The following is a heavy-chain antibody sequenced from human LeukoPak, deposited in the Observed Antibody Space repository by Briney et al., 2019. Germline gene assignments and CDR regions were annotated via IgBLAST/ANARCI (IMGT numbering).Heavy chain of an antibody. CDR1: GFPFSSYA. V-gene: IGHV3-23*01. CDR2: ISGSSTST. CDR3: AKDFRLGVVVAAGFHN. Sequence: GGSLQLSFAASGFPFSSYAMSWVRPAPGKGLEWVSAISGSSTSTYYADSVKGRFTISRDNSKNTLHLEMNSLRAEDTAVYYCAKDFRLGVVVAAGFHNWGQGTLVTVSS. J-gene: IGHJ4*02. D-gene: IGHD2-2*01.